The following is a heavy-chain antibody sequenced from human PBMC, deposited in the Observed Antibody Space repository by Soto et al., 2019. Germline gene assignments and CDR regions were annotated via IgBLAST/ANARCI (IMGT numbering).Heavy chain of an antibody. Sequence: EVQVVESGGGLVRPGGSLRLSCAASGFSFSDYWMHWVRQTPGKGLVWVSRINSDESMADYADSVRGRFIISRDNAKNTLYMQMNGLTVEDTGIYYCARPKASGTSALDSWGQGTQVTVSA. CDR2: INSDESMA. CDR1: GFSFSDYW. D-gene: IGHD3-10*01. V-gene: IGHV3-74*01. CDR3: ARPKASGTSALDS. J-gene: IGHJ5*01.